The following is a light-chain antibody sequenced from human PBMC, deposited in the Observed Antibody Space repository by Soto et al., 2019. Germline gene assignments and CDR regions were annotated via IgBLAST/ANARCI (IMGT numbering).Light chain of an antibody. Sequence: QSALTQPASVSGSPGQSITISCTGTSSNIGGYNYVSWFQQDPGKAPKLIIYDVTNRPSGVSNRFSSSKSGNTASLTISGLQAEDEADYYCSSYTSGTTFYIFGTGTKLTVL. V-gene: IGLV2-14*01. CDR3: SSYTSGTTFYI. CDR1: SSNIGGYNY. J-gene: IGLJ1*01. CDR2: DVT.